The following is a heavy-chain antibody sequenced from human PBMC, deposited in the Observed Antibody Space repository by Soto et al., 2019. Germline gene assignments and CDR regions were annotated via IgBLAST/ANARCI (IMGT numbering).Heavy chain of an antibody. D-gene: IGHD5-18*01. CDR2: FYYSGST. Sequence: PSETLSLTSTVSGASISNYYWRWIRQPPRHGLECIGSFYYSGSTNYNPSLKSRVTISEETSKNQFSLKLSSVTAADKAVYYCAKTLSGVTRDAFDVWGQGTLVTVSS. J-gene: IGHJ3*01. CDR1: GASISNYY. V-gene: IGHV4-59*01. CDR3: AKTLSGVTRDAFDV.